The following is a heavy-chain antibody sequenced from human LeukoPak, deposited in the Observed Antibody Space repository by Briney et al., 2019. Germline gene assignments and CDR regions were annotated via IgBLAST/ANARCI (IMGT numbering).Heavy chain of an antibody. D-gene: IGHD6-13*01. J-gene: IGHJ3*02. CDR3: ARDLAARPAAGSDAFDI. Sequence: GGSLRLSCAASGFTFSSYAMSWVRQAPGKGLEWVSAISGSGGSTYYADSVKGRFTISRDNSRDNSKNTLFLEMNSLRAEDTAVYYCARDLAARPAAGSDAFDIWGQGTMVTVSS. V-gene: IGHV3-23*01. CDR1: GFTFSSYA. CDR2: ISGSGGST.